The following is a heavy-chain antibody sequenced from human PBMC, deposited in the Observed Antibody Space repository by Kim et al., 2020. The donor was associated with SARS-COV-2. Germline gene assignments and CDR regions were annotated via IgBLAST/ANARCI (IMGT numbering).Heavy chain of an antibody. D-gene: IGHD2-15*01. CDR1: GGSISSSNW. CDR2: IYHSGST. J-gene: IGHJ4*02. CDR3: ARGWRFCSGGSCYYPFDY. V-gene: IGHV4-4*02. Sequence: SETLSLTCAVSGGSISSSNWWSWVRQPPGKGLEWIGEIYHSGSTNYNPSLKSRVTISVDKSKNQFSLKLSSVTAADTAVYYCARGWRFCSGGSCYYPFDYWGQGTLVTVSS.